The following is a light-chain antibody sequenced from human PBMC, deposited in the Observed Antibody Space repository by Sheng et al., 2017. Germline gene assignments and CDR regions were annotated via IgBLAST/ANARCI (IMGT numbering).Light chain of an antibody. CDR2: EGN. V-gene: IGLV2-14*02. CDR3: SSYTTSGTL. Sequence: QSALTQPASVSGSPGQSITISCTGTSSDVGSYNLVSWYQQYPGKAPKLMIYEGNKRPSGISNRFSGSKSGDTASLTISGLQAEDEADYYCSSYTTSGTLFGGGTKLTVL. J-gene: IGLJ2*01. CDR1: SSDVGSYNL.